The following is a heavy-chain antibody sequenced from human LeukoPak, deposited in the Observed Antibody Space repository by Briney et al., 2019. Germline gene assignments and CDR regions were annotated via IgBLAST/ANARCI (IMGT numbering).Heavy chain of an antibody. CDR3: ARLPRFGSYSSY. CDR1: GGTFSSYA. CDR2: IIPIFGTA. J-gene: IGHJ4*02. Sequence: GASVKVSCKASGGTFSSYAISWVRQAPGQGLEWMGGIIPIFGTANYAQKFQGRVTITTDESTSTAYMELSSLRSEDTAVYYCARLPRFGSYSSYWGQGTLVTVSS. V-gene: IGHV1-69*05. D-gene: IGHD1-26*01.